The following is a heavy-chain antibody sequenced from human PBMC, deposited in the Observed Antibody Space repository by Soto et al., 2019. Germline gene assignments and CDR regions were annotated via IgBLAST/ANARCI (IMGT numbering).Heavy chain of an antibody. CDR1: GFTFSSYS. V-gene: IGHV3-21*01. CDR2: ISSSSSYI. CDR3: ARGLRVATKGGALVY. Sequence: EVQLVESGGGLVKPGGSLRLSCAASGFTFSSYSMNWVRQAPGKGLEWVSSISSSSSYIYYADSVKGRFTISRDNAKNSLYLQRNSLRAEDTAVYYCARGLRVATKGGALVYWGQGTLVTVSS. D-gene: IGHD5-12*01. J-gene: IGHJ4*02.